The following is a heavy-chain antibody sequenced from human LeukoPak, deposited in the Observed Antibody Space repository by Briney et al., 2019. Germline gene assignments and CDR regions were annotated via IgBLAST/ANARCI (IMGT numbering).Heavy chain of an antibody. D-gene: IGHD3-22*01. J-gene: IGHJ3*01. Sequence: PGGSLRLSCAASGFTMSSYWMSWVRQAPGKGLEWVANVKQDGSEKYYVDSVKGRFTISRDNAKNSLYLQMNSLRAEDTAVYYCARDYLLIHYDSSGYYRDAFDLWGQGTMATVSS. CDR2: VKQDGSEK. CDR3: ARDYLLIHYDSSGYYRDAFDL. CDR1: GFTMSSYW. V-gene: IGHV3-7*01.